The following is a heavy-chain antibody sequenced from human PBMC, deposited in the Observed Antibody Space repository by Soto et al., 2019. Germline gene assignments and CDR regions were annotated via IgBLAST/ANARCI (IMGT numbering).Heavy chain of an antibody. J-gene: IGHJ6*02. D-gene: IGHD2-2*01. V-gene: IGHV4-31*03. Sequence: QVQLQESGPGLVKPSQTLSLTCTVSGGSISSGGYYWSWIRQHPGKGLEWIGYIYYSGSTYYNPSLQRRVNISVDTSKNQFSLKLSSVTAADTAVYYCARDTIPYCSSTSCYSSDGMDVWGQGTTVTVSS. CDR3: ARDTIPYCSSTSCYSSDGMDV. CDR1: GGSISSGGYY. CDR2: IYYSGST.